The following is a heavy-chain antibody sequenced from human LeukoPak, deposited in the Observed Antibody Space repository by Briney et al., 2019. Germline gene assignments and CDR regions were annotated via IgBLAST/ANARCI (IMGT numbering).Heavy chain of an antibody. CDR2: IIPIFGTA. CDR1: GYTFTSYG. Sequence: ASVKVSCKASGYTFTSYGISWVRQAPGQGLEWMGGIIPIFGTANYAQKFQGRVTMTRDMSTSTVYMELSSLRSEDTAVYYCARAQTAAGTFAWFDPWGQGTLVTVSS. J-gene: IGHJ5*02. V-gene: IGHV1-69*05. CDR3: ARAQTAAGTFAWFDP. D-gene: IGHD6-13*01.